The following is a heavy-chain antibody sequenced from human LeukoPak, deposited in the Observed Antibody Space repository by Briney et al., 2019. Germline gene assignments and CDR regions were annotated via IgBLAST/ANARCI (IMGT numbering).Heavy chain of an antibody. CDR3: AKASDTAMDHFDC. V-gene: IGHV4-59*08. J-gene: IGHJ4*02. CDR1: GGSISSYY. Sequence: SETLSLTCTVSGGSISSYYWSWIRQPPGKGLEWIGYIYYTGSTKYNPSLRSRVTISVDTSKNQFSLKLSSVTAADTAVYYCAKASDTAMDHFDCWGQGTLVTVSS. CDR2: IYYTGST. D-gene: IGHD5-18*01.